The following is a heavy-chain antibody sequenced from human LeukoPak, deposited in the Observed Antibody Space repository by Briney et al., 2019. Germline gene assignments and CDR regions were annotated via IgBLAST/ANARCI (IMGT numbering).Heavy chain of an antibody. V-gene: IGHV3-21*01. CDR2: ITTSSNYI. CDR3: ARDRAPYCGGDCSDAFDI. D-gene: IGHD2-21*02. Sequence: PGGSLRLSCAASGFTFDDYGMSWVRQAPGKGLEWVSSITTSSNYIYYADSVKGRFTISRDNAKNSLYLQMNSLRAEDTAVYYCARDRAPYCGGDCSDAFDIWGQGTMVTVSS. CDR1: GFTFDDYG. J-gene: IGHJ3*02.